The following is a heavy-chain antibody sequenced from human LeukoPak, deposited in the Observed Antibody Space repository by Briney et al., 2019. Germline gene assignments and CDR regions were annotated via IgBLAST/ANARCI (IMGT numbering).Heavy chain of an antibody. Sequence: GGSLRLSYATSGFNFSDSRMTWVRQAPGKGLQWVANINRDGTEKHFLDSVEGRFTISRDNAKKSLYLLMNSLRPQDTAVYFCVRGDWYFESWGQGTLVTVSS. CDR2: INRDGTEK. CDR3: VRGDWYFES. V-gene: IGHV3-7*04. D-gene: IGHD2-21*01. CDR1: GFNFSDSR. J-gene: IGHJ4*02.